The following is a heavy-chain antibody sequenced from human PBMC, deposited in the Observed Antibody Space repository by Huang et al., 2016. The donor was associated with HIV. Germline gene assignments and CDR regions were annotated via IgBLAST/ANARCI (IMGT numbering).Heavy chain of an antibody. CDR2: IKYRERT. V-gene: IGHV4-34*01. J-gene: IGHJ6*03. CDR3: ARGQGGYYYYYMDV. Sequence: QVQLQQWGAGLLRPSETLSLTCAVYGGSFSGYYGTWIRQPPGKGLEWIGEIKYRERTNENPALKSRVTSSVDTSRNQFSLTLTSVTAADTAVYYCARGQGGYYYYYMDVWGKGTTVTVSS. CDR1: GGSFSGYY.